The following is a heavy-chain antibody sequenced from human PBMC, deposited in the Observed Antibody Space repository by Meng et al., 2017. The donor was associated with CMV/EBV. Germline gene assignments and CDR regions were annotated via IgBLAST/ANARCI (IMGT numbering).Heavy chain of an antibody. Sequence: GGSLRPSCAASGFTFSDYYMSWIRQAPGKGLEWVSYISSSGSTIYYADSVKGRFTISRDNAKNSLYLQMNSLRAEDTAVYYCARDRDGNYRYYYGLDVWGQGTTVTVSS. CDR1: GFTFSDYY. CDR3: ARDRDGNYRYYYGLDV. CDR2: ISSSGSTI. D-gene: IGHD4-11*01. J-gene: IGHJ6*02. V-gene: IGHV3-11*01.